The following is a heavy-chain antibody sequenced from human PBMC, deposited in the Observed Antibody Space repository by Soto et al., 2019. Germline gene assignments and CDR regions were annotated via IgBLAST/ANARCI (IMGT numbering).Heavy chain of an antibody. Sequence: SETLSLTCTVSGGYISDSSYYWAWIRQPPGTGLEWIGTIYYNGRTDYNPSLKSRVTISVDPSKNQFSLRLSSVTAADTAGYYCARYGNWPTTWFDSWGQGMLVTVS. CDR2: IYYNGRT. CDR1: GGYISDSSYY. V-gene: IGHV4-39*01. J-gene: IGHJ5*01. D-gene: IGHD1-1*01. CDR3: ARYGNWPTTWFDS.